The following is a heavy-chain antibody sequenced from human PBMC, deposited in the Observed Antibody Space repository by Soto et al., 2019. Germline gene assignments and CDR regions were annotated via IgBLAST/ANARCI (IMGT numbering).Heavy chain of an antibody. D-gene: IGHD3-3*01. V-gene: IGHV3-23*01. Sequence: EVQLLQSGGGLVQPGGSLRLSCAASGFNFRFYAMSWVRQAPGKGLEWVSGISGGGGDTYYSDSVKGRFTISKDNSKNTLFLQMNSLRVEDTAVYYCARDRSGSNDFWSGFYTMSNFDNWGQGTLVTVSS. J-gene: IGHJ4*02. CDR1: GFNFRFYA. CDR3: ARDRSGSNDFWSGFYTMSNFDN. CDR2: ISGGGGDT.